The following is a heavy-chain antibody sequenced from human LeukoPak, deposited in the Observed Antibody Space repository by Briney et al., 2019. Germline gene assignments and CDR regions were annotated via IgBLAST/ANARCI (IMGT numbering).Heavy chain of an antibody. CDR2: ISWDGGIT. J-gene: IGHJ4*02. CDR3: AKDSNTGGYSFGS. V-gene: IGHV3-43*01. D-gene: IGHD5-12*01. CDR1: GFTFHHYS. Sequence: GGSLRLSCAASGFTFHHYSMHWVRQPPGKGLKWVSLISWDGGITYYADSVRGRFTISRDNSKNSLSLEMNSLRTEDTALYYCAKDSNTGGYSFGSWGQGTLVTVTS.